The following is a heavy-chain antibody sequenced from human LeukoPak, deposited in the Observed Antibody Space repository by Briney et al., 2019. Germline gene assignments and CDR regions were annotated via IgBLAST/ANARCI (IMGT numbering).Heavy chain of an antibody. CDR2: ISSSGSTI. J-gene: IGHJ4*02. CDR3: ARDGRYCSGGFCYPH. D-gene: IGHD2-15*01. Sequence: GGSLRLSCAASGFTFSSYEMNWVRQAPGKGREWVSYISSSGSTIFYADSVKGRFTISRDNAKNSLYLQMNRLRAEDTAVYYCARDGRYCSGGFCYPHWGLGTLVTVSS. V-gene: IGHV3-48*03. CDR1: GFTFSSYE.